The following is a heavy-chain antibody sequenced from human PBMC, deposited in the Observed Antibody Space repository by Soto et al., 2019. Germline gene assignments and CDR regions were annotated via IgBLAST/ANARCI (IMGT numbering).Heavy chain of an antibody. Sequence: QVQLVESGGGVVQPGRSLRLSCAASGFTFSSYAMHWVRQAPGKGLEWVAVISYDGSNKYYADSVKGRFTISRDNSKNTLYLQMKSLRAEETAVYYCENKGGGPTVTTYYYYYGMDVWGQGTTVTVSS. V-gene: IGHV3-30-3*01. J-gene: IGHJ6*02. CDR3: ENKGGGPTVTTYYYYYGMDV. CDR1: GFTFSSYA. CDR2: ISYDGSNK. D-gene: IGHD4-17*01.